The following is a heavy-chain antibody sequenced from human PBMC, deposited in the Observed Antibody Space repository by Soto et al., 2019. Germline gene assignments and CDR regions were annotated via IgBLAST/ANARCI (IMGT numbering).Heavy chain of an antibody. CDR3: AVRAKEGALLPYFDSFPDFDY. CDR2: IIPILGIA. Sequence: ASVKVSCKASAGTFTSYTINRVRQAPGQGLEWMGRIIPILGIANYAQKFQGRVTITADKSTSTAYMELSSLRSEDTAVYYCAVRAKEGALLPYFDSFPDFDYWGPG. V-gene: IGHV1-69*02. D-gene: IGHD3-9*01. CDR1: AGTFTSYT. J-gene: IGHJ4*02.